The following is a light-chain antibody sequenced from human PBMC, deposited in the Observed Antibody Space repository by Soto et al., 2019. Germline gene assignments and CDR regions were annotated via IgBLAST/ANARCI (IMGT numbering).Light chain of an antibody. J-gene: IGLJ1*01. CDR1: SSDVGAYDS. Sequence: SALTQTPSASGSPGQSVTISCTGTSSDVGAYDSVSWYQHHPGNAPKALIYEVSKRPSGVPDRFSGSKSGNTASLTVSGLQAEDEADYYCSSYAGSNNYVFGTGTKLTVL. V-gene: IGLV2-8*01. CDR3: SSYAGSNNYV. CDR2: EVS.